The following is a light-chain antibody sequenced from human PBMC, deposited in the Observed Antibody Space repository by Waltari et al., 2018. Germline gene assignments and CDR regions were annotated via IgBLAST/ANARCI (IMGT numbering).Light chain of an antibody. Sequence: SYELTQPLSVSVAPGQTARITCGGNSIASKTVHWYQQKPGQAPMLVIYRDSNRPSGIPERFSGSNSGNTATLTISRAQAGDEADYYCQVWDSNTAVFGGGTQLTVL. J-gene: IGLJ7*01. CDR3: QVWDSNTAV. V-gene: IGLV3-9*01. CDR2: RDS. CDR1: SIASKT.